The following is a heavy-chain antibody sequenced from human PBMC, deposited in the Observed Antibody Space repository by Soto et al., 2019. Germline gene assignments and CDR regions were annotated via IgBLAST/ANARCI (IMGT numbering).Heavy chain of an antibody. CDR2: FDPEDGET. CDR3: ATVGRRGDYWMGCFRR. Sequence: APVKVGSTFSRYTVTVLVIPGLRQAPGKGLEWMGGFDPEDGETIYAQKFQGRVTMTEDTSTDTAYMELSSLRSEDTAVYYCATVGRRGDYWMGCFRRWGQGTLVTVSS. CDR1: RYTVTVLV. J-gene: IGHJ4*02. D-gene: IGHD4-17*01. V-gene: IGHV1-24*01.